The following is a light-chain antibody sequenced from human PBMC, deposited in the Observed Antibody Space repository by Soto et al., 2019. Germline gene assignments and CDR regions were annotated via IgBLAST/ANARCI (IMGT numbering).Light chain of an antibody. CDR2: GAS. CDR1: QSITNNY. V-gene: IGKV3-20*01. Sequence: ETVFTQSPGTLSLSPGERATLSCRASQSITNNYLAWYQQKPGQAPRLLIYGASSRVTGIPDRFSGSGSGTDFTLTISRLEPEDFAVYYCQQYRTSPITFGQGTRLEIK. J-gene: IGKJ5*01. CDR3: QQYRTSPIT.